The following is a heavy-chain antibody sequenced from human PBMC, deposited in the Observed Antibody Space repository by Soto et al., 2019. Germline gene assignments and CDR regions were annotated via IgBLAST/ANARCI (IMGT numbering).Heavy chain of an antibody. CDR2: IWYDGSNK. D-gene: IGHD3-3*01. CDR3: ARDVRDFWSGYYPDYYYYGMDV. CDR1: GFTFSSYG. V-gene: IGHV3-33*01. J-gene: IGHJ6*02. Sequence: GGSLRLSCAASGFTFSSYGMHWVRQAPGKGLEWVAVIWYDGSNKYYADSVKGRFTISRDNSKNTLYLQMNSLRAEDTAVYYCARDVRDFWSGYYPDYYYYGMDVWGQGTTVTVSS.